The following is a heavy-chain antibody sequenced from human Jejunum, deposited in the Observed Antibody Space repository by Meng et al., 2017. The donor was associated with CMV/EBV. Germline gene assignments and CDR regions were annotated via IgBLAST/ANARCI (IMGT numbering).Heavy chain of an antibody. CDR1: GGSFRTYT. V-gene: IGHV1-69*10. CDR2: LIPVLNKA. D-gene: IGHD2/OR15-2a*01. CDR3: ARGRGNQPLFDF. Sequence: QFQLFQFGAEVKKTGSSVKFACKTSGGSFRTYTFSWVRQAPGQGLEWMGGLIPVLNKAKSAPRFQDRVTFTADETTTTAYMELSSLTFEDTAVYFCARGRGNQPLFDFWGQGTLVTVSS. J-gene: IGHJ4*02.